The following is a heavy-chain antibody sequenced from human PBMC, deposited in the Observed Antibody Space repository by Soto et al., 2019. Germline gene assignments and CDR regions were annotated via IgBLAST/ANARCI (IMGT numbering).Heavy chain of an antibody. J-gene: IGHJ4*02. Sequence: PSETLSLTCAVYGGSFSGYYWSWIRQPPGKGLEWIGEINHSGSTNYNPSLKSRVTISVDTSKNQFSLKLSSVTAADTAVYYCARRGGIWYSRSSHYFDYWGQGTLVTVSS. V-gene: IGHV4-34*01. CDR2: INHSGST. CDR3: ARRGGIWYSRSSHYFDY. D-gene: IGHD6-6*01. CDR1: GGSFSGYY.